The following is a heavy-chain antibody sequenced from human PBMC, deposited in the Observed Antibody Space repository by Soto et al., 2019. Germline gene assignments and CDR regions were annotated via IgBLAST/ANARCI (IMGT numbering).Heavy chain of an antibody. CDR2: IFHDGTA. CDR3: ARLVYDTRLNYMYFDF. V-gene: IGHV4-4*01. J-gene: IGHJ4*02. CDR1: GVSLTSGNW. D-gene: IGHD3-10*01. Sequence: ETLSLTCAVSGVSLTSGNWWTWVRQSPQRGLEYIGEIFHDGTANYYPSFERRVAMSVDTSRNQFSLKLTSVTAADTAVYFCARLVYDTRLNYMYFDFWGPGTLVTVSS.